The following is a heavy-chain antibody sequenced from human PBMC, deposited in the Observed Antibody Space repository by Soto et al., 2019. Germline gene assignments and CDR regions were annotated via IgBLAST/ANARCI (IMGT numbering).Heavy chain of an antibody. D-gene: IGHD3-22*01. CDR2: ISGSGGST. CDR1: GFTFSSYA. V-gene: IGHV3-23*01. J-gene: IGHJ5*02. CDR3: AKVEGTPAPYYYDSSYWFDP. Sequence: LRLSCAASGFTFSSYAMSWVRQAPGKGLEWVSAISGSGGSTYYADSVKGRFTISRDNSKNTLYLQMNSLRAEDTAVYYCAKVEGTPAPYYYDSSYWFDPWGQGTLVTVSS.